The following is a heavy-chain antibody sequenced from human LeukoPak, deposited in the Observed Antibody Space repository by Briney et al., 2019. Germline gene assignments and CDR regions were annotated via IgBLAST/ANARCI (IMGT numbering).Heavy chain of an antibody. CDR1: GGSFSGYY. CDR3: ARLSGRYVDY. J-gene: IGHJ4*02. V-gene: IGHV4-59*10. D-gene: IGHD1-26*01. Sequence: SETLSLTCAVYGGSFSGYYWSWIRQPAGKGLEWIGRIYTSGSTNYNPSLKSRVTISVDTSKNQFSLKLSSVTAADTAVYYCARLSGRYVDYWGQGTLVTVSS. CDR2: IYTSGST.